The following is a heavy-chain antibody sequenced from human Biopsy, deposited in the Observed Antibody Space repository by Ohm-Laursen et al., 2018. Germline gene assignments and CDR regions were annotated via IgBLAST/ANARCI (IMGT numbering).Heavy chain of an antibody. Sequence: GTLSLTCAVFGKTFSDYQWSWIRQPPGKGLEWIGQINQAGTTNYNPSLKSRVFISVDASKYEFSLRLTSVTAADTAVYLCGNEVHGRDYWGLGAQVTVSS. D-gene: IGHD2-15*01. CDR3: GNEVHGRDY. CDR1: GKTFSDYQ. J-gene: IGHJ4*02. V-gene: IGHV4-34*08. CDR2: INQAGTT.